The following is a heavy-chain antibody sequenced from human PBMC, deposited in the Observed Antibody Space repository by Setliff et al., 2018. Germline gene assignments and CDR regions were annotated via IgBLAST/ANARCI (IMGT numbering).Heavy chain of an antibody. CDR3: ARVGPLTDDAFDI. J-gene: IGHJ3*02. CDR2: IYPADSDT. CDR1: GYTFTNYW. Sequence: GASLTISCKGSGYTFTNYWIAWVRQMPGKGLEYMGIIYPADSDTTYSPSFQGQVTISADTSINTAYLQWSSLKASDTAIYYCARVGPLTDDAFDIWGQGTMVT. V-gene: IGHV5-51*01. D-gene: IGHD1-26*01.